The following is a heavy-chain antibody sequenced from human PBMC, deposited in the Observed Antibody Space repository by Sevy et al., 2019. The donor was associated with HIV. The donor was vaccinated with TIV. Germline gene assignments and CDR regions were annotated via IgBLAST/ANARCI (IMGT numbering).Heavy chain of an antibody. CDR2: VSFDSSFK. V-gene: IGHV3-30*14. CDR1: GLDFNIYP. D-gene: IGHD1-26*01. Sequence: GGSLRLSCAASGLDFNIYPMNWVRQAPGKGLEWVSVVSFDSSFKYYADSVKGRFTISRDNSKNTLYLQMDSVRHEDTGVYYGATGRQGATFGYWGQGTLVTVSS. J-gene: IGHJ4*02. CDR3: ATGRQGATFGY.